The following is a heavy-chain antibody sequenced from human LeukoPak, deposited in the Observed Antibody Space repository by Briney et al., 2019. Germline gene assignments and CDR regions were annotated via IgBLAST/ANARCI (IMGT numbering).Heavy chain of an antibody. CDR1: GGTFSSYA. V-gene: IGHV1-69*01. CDR2: IIPIFGTA. J-gene: IGHJ5*02. Sequence: SVKVSCKASGGTFSSYAISWVRQAPGQGLEWMGGIIPIFGTANYAQKFQGRVTITADESTSTAYMELSSLRSEDTAVYYCARDSLVVVVPAAIGNPYNWFDPWGQGTLVTVSS. CDR3: ARDSLVVVVPAAIGNPYNWFDP. D-gene: IGHD2-2*01.